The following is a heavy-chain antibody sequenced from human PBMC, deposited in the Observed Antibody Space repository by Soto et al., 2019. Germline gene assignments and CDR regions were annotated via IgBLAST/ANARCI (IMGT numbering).Heavy chain of an antibody. V-gene: IGHV3-23*01. CDR1: GFTFSSYA. CDR2: ISGSGGST. CDR3: AKRSPSPDFWSGYPDY. D-gene: IGHD3-3*01. Sequence: GGSLRLSCAASGFTFSSYAMSWVRQAPGKGLEWVSAISGSGGSTYYADSVKGRFTISRDNSKNTLYLQMNSLRAEDTAVYYCAKRSPSPDFWSGYPDYWGQGTLVTVSS. J-gene: IGHJ4*02.